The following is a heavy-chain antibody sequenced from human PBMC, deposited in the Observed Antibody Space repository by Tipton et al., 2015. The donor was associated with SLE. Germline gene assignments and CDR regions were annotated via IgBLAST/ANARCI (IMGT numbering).Heavy chain of an antibody. CDR1: DGSITTYH. Sequence: TLSLTCNVSDGSITTYHFNWLRQPPGKGLEWIGYVYYTGSSNYNPSLKSRVTMSVDTSKNQLSLRLSSVTAADTAVYYCARGTLHTTYALYCSGGRCSNWYLDLWGRGTLVSVSS. CDR3: ARGTLHTTYALYCSGGRCSNWYLDL. V-gene: IGHV4-59*08. J-gene: IGHJ2*01. D-gene: IGHD2-15*01. CDR2: VYYTGSS.